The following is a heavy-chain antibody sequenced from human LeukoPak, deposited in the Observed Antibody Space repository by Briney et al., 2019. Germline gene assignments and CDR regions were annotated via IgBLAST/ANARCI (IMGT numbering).Heavy chain of an antibody. CDR1: GGTFSSYA. V-gene: IGHV1-18*01. CDR2: ISGYNGNT. J-gene: IGHJ5*02. Sequence: GSSVKVSCKASGGTFSSYAISWVRQAPGQGLEWMGWISGYNGNTNYAQKLQGRVTMTTDTSTSTAYMELRSLRSDDTAVYYCARSVGVTLRNWFDPWGQGTLVTVSS. D-gene: IGHD2-21*02. CDR3: ARSVGVTLRNWFDP.